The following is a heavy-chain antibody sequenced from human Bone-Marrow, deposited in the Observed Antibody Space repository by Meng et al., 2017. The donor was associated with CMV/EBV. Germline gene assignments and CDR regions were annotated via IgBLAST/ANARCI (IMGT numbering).Heavy chain of an antibody. Sequence: SETLSLTCTVSGGSISSSSYYWGWIRQPQGKGLEWIGSIYYSGSTYYNPSLKSRVTISVDTSKNQFSLKLSSVTAADTVVYYCASFFEWELVQSGMDVWGQGTTVTVSS. V-gene: IGHV4-39*01. D-gene: IGHD1-26*01. J-gene: IGHJ6*02. CDR1: GGSISSSSYY. CDR2: IYYSGST. CDR3: ASFFEWELVQSGMDV.